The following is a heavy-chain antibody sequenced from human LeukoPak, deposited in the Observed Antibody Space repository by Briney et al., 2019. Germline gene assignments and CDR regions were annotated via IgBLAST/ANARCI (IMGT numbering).Heavy chain of an antibody. CDR3: ARVAVGATSRWFDP. D-gene: IGHD1-26*01. CDR2: IYTSGST. J-gene: IGHJ5*02. V-gene: IGHV4-61*02. Sequence: KASETLSLTCTVSGGSISSGSYYWSWIRQPAGKGLEWIGRIYTSGSTNYNPSLKSRVTISVDTSKNQFSLKLSSVTAADTAVYYCARVAVGATSRWFDPWGQGTLVTVSS. CDR1: GGSISSGSYY.